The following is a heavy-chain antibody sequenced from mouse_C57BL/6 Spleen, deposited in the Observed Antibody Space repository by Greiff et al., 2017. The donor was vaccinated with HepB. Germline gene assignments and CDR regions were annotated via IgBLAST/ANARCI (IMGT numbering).Heavy chain of an antibody. V-gene: IGHV1-50*01. CDR3: ARRDGYYQGYYFDY. D-gene: IGHD2-3*01. CDR2: IDPSDSYT. CDR1: GYTFTSYW. J-gene: IGHJ2*01. Sequence: QVQLQQPGAELVKPGASVKLSCKASGYTFTSYWMQWVNQRPGQGLEWIGEIDPSDSYTNYNQKFKGKATLTVDTSSSTAYMQLSSLTSEDSAVYYCARRDGYYQGYYFDYWGQGTTLTVSS.